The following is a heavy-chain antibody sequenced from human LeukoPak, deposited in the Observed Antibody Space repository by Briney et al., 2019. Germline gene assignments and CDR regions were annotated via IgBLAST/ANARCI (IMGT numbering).Heavy chain of an antibody. CDR3: ARERSYAFDI. Sequence: GGSLRLSCAASGFTVSSNYMSWVRQAPGKGLEWVSVIYSGGSTYYADSVKDRFTISRDNSKNTLYLQMNSLRAEDTAVYYCARERSYAFDIWGQGTMVTVSS. V-gene: IGHV3-66*01. CDR2: IYSGGST. J-gene: IGHJ3*02. CDR1: GFTVSSNY.